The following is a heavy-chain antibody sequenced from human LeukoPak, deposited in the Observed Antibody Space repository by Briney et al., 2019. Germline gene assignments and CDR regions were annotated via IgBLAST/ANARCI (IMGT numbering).Heavy chain of an antibody. Sequence: GGSLRLSCAASGFTFGSYSMNWVRQAPGKGLEWVSSISSSSSYIYYADSVKGRFTISRDNAKNSLYLQMNSLRAEDTAVYYCARTRWVRENWFDPWGQGTLVTVSS. CDR3: ARTRWVRENWFDP. CDR2: ISSSSSYI. J-gene: IGHJ5*02. V-gene: IGHV3-21*01. CDR1: GFTFGSYS. D-gene: IGHD3-10*01.